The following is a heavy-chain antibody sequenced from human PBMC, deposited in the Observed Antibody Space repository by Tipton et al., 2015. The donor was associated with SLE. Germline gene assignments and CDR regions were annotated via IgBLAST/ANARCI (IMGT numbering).Heavy chain of an antibody. D-gene: IGHD3-9*01. CDR2: FYYTGSA. CDR1: GVSITTTTYS. CDR3: ARHAVPGPRFDYRRSWGIDA. V-gene: IGHV4-39*07. J-gene: IGHJ5*02. Sequence: GLVKPSETLTLTCTVSGVSITTTTYSWGWIRQPAGKGLEWIGNFYYTGSAYYSPSLRSRVTMSADTSKSQFSLKVTSVTAADTALYFCARHAVPGPRFDYRRSWGIDAWGQGMLVIVSS.